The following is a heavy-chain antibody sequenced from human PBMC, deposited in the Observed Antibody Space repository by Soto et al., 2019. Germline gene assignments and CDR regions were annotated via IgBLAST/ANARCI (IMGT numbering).Heavy chain of an antibody. J-gene: IGHJ4*02. D-gene: IGHD4-17*01. V-gene: IGHV4-34*01. CDR2: INHSGST. CDR3: ARAGAGDYADY. Sequence: QVQLQQWGAGLLKPSETLSLTCAVSGGSFSGYDWSWIRQPPGKGLEWIGEINHSGSTNYNPSLKSRVTISVYTSKNQFSLKLSSVTAADTAVYYCARAGAGDYADYWGQGTLVTVSS. CDR1: GGSFSGYD.